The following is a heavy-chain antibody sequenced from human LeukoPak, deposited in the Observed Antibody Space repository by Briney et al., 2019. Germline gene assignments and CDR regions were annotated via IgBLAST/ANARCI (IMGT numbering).Heavy chain of an antibody. CDR1: GVSISSYY. D-gene: IGHD5-24*01. J-gene: IGHJ4*02. Sequence: SETLSLTCTVSGVSISSYYWSWIRQPPGKGLEWIGYIYYSGSTNYNPSLKSRVTISVDTSKNQFSLKLSSVTAADTAVHYCARGRWSRDGYNYDYWGQGTLVTVSS. V-gene: IGHV4-59*01. CDR3: ARGRWSRDGYNYDY. CDR2: IYYSGST.